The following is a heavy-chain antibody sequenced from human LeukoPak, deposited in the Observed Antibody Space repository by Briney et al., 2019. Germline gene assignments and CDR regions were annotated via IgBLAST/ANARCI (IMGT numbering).Heavy chain of an antibody. J-gene: IGHJ6*02. CDR3: ASCMIGRRYYYGMDV. V-gene: IGHV4-30-2*01. CDR1: GGSISSGGYS. Sequence: PSQTLSLTCAVSGGSISSGGYSWSWIRQPPGKGLEWIGYIYHSGSTYYNPSLKSRVTISVDRSKNQFSLKLSSVTAADTAVYYCASCMIGRRYYYGMDVWGQGTTVTVSS. D-gene: IGHD3-22*01. CDR2: IYHSGST.